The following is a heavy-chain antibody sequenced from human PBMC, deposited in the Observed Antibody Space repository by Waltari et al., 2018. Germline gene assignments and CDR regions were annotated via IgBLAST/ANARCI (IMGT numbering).Heavy chain of an antibody. Sequence: QVQLVQSGGEVKKPGASVKVSCKASGYTFNIYVISWVRQAPGQGLEWMGWISTYSGNTNYAQNLQGRVTMTTDTSTSTAYMELRSLRSDDTAVYYCARGGGYSGYDEVDYWGQGTLVTVSS. CDR3: ARGGGYSGYDEVDY. CDR2: ISTYSGNT. V-gene: IGHV1-18*04. D-gene: IGHD5-12*01. CDR1: GYTFNIYV. J-gene: IGHJ4*02.